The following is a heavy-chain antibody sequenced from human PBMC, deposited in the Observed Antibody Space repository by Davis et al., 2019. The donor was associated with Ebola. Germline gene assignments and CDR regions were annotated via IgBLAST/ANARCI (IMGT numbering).Heavy chain of an antibody. CDR2: ISGSGSSS. CDR1: GITFRSFA. J-gene: IGHJ4*02. V-gene: IGHV3-23*01. D-gene: IGHD2-15*01. CDR3: AKSRFSVVVTTDFDS. Sequence: PGGSLRLSCAASGITFRSFAMSWVRQAPGKGLEWVSTISGSGSSSSYADSVKGRFTISRDNSNNTLFLQMNSLRAEDTAVYYCAKSRFSVVVTTDFDSWDQGTLVTVSS.